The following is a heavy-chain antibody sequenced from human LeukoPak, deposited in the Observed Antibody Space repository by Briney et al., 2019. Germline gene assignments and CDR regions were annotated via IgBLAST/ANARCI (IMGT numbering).Heavy chain of an antibody. D-gene: IGHD6-19*01. J-gene: IGHJ4*02. Sequence: GGSLRLSCAASGFTFSSYIMNWVRQAPGKGLEWVSSISSSSSYIYYADSVKGRFTISRDDAKNSLYLQMNSLRVEDTAVYYCAREVGSGRLWFDYWGQGTLVTVSS. CDR1: GFTFSSYI. CDR2: ISSSSSYI. CDR3: AREVGSGRLWFDY. V-gene: IGHV3-21*01.